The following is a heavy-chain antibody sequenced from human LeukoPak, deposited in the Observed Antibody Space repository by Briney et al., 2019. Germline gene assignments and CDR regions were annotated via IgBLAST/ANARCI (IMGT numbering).Heavy chain of an antibody. J-gene: IGHJ4*02. D-gene: IGHD6-19*01. Sequence: GGSLRLSCAASGFTFSSYSMNWVRQAPGKGLEWVSAISGSGGSTYYADSVKGRFTISRDNSKNTLYLQMNSLRAEDTAVYYCASEAGIAVAGTDYWGQGTLVTVSS. CDR2: ISGSGGST. CDR1: GFTFSSYS. V-gene: IGHV3-23*01. CDR3: ASEAGIAVAGTDY.